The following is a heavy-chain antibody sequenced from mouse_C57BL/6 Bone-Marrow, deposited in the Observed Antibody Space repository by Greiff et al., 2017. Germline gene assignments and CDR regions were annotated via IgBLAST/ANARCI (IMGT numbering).Heavy chain of an antibody. J-gene: IGHJ3*01. CDR2: IDPSDSYT. V-gene: IGHV1-50*01. Sequence: QVQLQQPGAELVKPGASVKLSCKASGYTFTSYWMQWVKQRPGQGLEWIGEIDPSDSYTNYNQKFKGKATLTVDTSSSTAYMQLSSLTSEDSAVYYCARLRVTTAWFAYWGQGTLVTVSA. D-gene: IGHD2-2*01. CDR3: ARLRVTTAWFAY. CDR1: GYTFTSYW.